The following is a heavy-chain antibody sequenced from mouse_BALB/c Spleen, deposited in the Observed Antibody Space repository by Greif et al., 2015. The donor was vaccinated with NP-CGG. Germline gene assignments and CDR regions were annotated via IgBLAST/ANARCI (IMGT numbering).Heavy chain of an antibody. D-gene: IGHD4-1*01. CDR2: ISDGGSYT. Sequence: EVMLVESGGGLVKPGGSLKLSCAASGFTFSDYYMYWVRQTPEKRLEWVATISDGGSYTYYPDSVKGRFTISRDNAKNNLYLQMSSLKSEDTAMYYCAREGGLGRSFAYWGQGTLVTVSA. CDR3: AREGGLGRSFAY. V-gene: IGHV5-4*02. J-gene: IGHJ3*01. CDR1: GFTFSDYY.